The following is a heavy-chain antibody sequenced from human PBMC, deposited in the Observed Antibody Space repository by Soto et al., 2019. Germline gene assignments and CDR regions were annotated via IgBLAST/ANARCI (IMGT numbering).Heavy chain of an antibody. Sequence: SVKVSCKASGGNFASYAIFWVRQAPGQGLEWMGGIIPIFGTATYAQRFQDRVTIKADKSTNTAYMELNSLRFEDTAVYYCARSEGGYFYGRDVGGQGTTVPVAS. V-gene: IGHV1-69*06. CDR3: ARSEGGYFYGRDV. D-gene: IGHD3-9*01. CDR2: IIPIFGTA. J-gene: IGHJ6*02. CDR1: GGNFASYA.